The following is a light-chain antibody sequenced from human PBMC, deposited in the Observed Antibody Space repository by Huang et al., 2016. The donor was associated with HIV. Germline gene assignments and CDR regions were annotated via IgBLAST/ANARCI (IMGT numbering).Light chain of an antibody. J-gene: IGKJ2*01. Sequence: EVVMTQSPATLSVSPGERATLSCRASQRVSINVAWYQQKPGQAPRRLSYGASTRATGIPARFSGSGSWTEFTLTISGLQSEDYAVYFCQQYDDWLPYTFGQGTKLEIK. V-gene: IGKV3-15*01. CDR1: QRVSIN. CDR3: QQYDDWLPYT. CDR2: GAS.